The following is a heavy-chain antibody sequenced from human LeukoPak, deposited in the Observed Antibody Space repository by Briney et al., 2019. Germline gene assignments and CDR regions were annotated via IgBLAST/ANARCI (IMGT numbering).Heavy chain of an antibody. D-gene: IGHD6-19*01. CDR3: ARDPHDSSGWYLNYYYYYMDV. Sequence: SETLSLTCTVSGYSISSGYYWGWIRQPPRKGLEWIRRIYHSGSTYYNPSLKSRVTISVDTSKHQFSLKLSSVTAADTAVYYCARDPHDSSGWYLNYYYYYMDVWGKGSTVTVSS. J-gene: IGHJ6*03. CDR2: IYHSGST. CDR1: GYSISSGYY. V-gene: IGHV4-38-2*02.